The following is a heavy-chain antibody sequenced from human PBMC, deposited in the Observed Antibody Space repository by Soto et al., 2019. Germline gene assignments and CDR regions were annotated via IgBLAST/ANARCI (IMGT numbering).Heavy chain of an antibody. D-gene: IGHD2-2*01. V-gene: IGHV4-31*03. CDR1: GGSISSGGYY. Sequence: QVQLQESGPGLVKPSQTLSLTCTVSGGSISSGGYYWSWIRQHPGKGLEWIGYIYYSGSTYYNPSLKSRVTRSVDTSKNQFSLELSSVTAADTAVYYCASGTVVVPAARNWFDPWGQGTLVTVSS. CDR2: IYYSGST. J-gene: IGHJ5*02. CDR3: ASGTVVVPAARNWFDP.